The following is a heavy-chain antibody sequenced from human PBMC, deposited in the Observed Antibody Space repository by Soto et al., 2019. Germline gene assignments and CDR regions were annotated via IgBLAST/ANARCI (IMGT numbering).Heavy chain of an antibody. J-gene: IGHJ4*02. CDR2: ISGSGSYI. V-gene: IGHV3-21*01. Sequence: GGSLRLSCAASGFSFSSFTMTWVRQAPGKGLEWVSSISGSGSYIYYADSVKGRFTISRDSAKNSLYLQMNSLRVEDTAVYYCARASCVNCYIDYWGQGTLVTVSS. CDR3: ARASCVNCYIDY. D-gene: IGHD2-2*02. CDR1: GFSFSSFT.